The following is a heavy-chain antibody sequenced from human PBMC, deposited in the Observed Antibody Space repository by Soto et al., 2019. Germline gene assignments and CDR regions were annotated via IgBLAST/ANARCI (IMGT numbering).Heavy chain of an antibody. V-gene: IGHV1-69*06. D-gene: IGHD3-10*01. CDR2: IIPIFGTA. CDR1: GGTFSSYA. J-gene: IGHJ6*02. Sequence: SVKVSCKASGGTFSSYAISCVRRAPGQGLEWMGGIIPIFGTANYAQKFQGRVTITADKSTSTAYMELSSLRSEDTSVYYCAISKGFPPPYGMDVWGQGTTVTVSS. CDR3: AISKGFPPPYGMDV.